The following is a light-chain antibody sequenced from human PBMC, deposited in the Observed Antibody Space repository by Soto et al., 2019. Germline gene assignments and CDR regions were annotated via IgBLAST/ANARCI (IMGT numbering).Light chain of an antibody. Sequence: EIVLTQSPVTLSLSPGERATLSCRASQSVSSSNLAWYQQKTGQAPRLLIYGTSSRATGIPDRFSGSGSGTDFSITIIRLQAEDFAVEYCQQYGTSPPYTFGQGTKLEIK. V-gene: IGKV3-20*01. J-gene: IGKJ2*01. CDR1: QSVSSSN. CDR2: GTS. CDR3: QQYGTSPPYT.